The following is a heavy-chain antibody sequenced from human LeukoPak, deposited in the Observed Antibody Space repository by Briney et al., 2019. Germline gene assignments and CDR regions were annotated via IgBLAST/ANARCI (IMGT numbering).Heavy chain of an antibody. CDR1: GGSFSGYY. V-gene: IGHV4-34*01. CDR2: INHSGST. CDR3: AAGEYYYDSSGYPPMDV. J-gene: IGHJ6*04. D-gene: IGHD3-22*01. Sequence: SETLSLTCAVYGGSFSGYYWSWLRQPPGKGLEWIGEINHSGSTNYNPSLKSRVTISVDTSKNQFSLKLGSVTAADTAVYYCAAGEYYYDSSGYPPMDVWGKGTTVTVSS.